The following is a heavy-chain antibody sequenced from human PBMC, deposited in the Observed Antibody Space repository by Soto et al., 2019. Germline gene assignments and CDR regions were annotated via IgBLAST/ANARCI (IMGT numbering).Heavy chain of an antibody. V-gene: IGHV1-69*02. CDR3: ATGALAGRQQLVRDAYDF. J-gene: IGHJ3*01. CDR1: GGTFDRYS. D-gene: IGHD6-13*01. Sequence: QVQLVQSGAEVKTPGSSLRVSCRASGGTFDRYSISGVRQAPGQGLDWLGKVGPIFDFSRYAPKFQGRVTMPADKSTSIAYMDLSGLTSEDTAVYYCATGALAGRQQLVRDAYDFWGPVTKVTVSS. CDR2: VGPIFDFS.